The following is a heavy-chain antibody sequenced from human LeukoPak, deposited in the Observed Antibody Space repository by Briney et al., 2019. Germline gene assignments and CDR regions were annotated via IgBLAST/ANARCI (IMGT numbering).Heavy chain of an antibody. V-gene: IGHV4-61*01. Sequence: SETLSLTCSVSGDSVSSGSYYWSWIRQPPGKGLEWIGYIYYSGSTNYNPSLKSRVTISVDTSKNQFSLKLSSVTAADTAVYYCARGPLIEYYDFDYWGQGTLVTVSS. CDR2: IYYSGST. CDR3: ARGPLIEYYDFDY. D-gene: IGHD3-10*01. CDR1: GDSVSSGSYY. J-gene: IGHJ4*02.